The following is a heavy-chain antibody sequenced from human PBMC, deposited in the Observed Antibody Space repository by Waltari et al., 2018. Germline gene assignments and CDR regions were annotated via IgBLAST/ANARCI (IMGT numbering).Heavy chain of an antibody. CDR3: ARDRGRGLYLDS. V-gene: IGHV4-4*02. J-gene: IGHJ4*02. CDR2: IHHSGRA. D-gene: IGHD2-15*01. CDR1: GVSITNGDC. Sequence: QVQIQESGPGLVKPSGTLSLTCAVSGVSITNGDCWSLVRQSPDKGLEWIGQIHHSGRALYNPSFESRVTVSRDTSNNQFSLKMTSATAADTAVYYCARDRGRGLYLDSWGQGALVTVSA.